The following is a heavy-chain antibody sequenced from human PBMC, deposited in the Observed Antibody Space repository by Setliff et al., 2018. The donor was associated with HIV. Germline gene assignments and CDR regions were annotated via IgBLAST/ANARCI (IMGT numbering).Heavy chain of an antibody. V-gene: IGHV1-3*01. Sequence: RASVKVSCKASGYTFTSYAIHWVRQAPGQSLEWMGWINAGYGNTKYSQKFQGRVTITRDASASTAYMELSSLRSEDTAVYYCARDDGGYNYAEAFDVWGQGTMVTVSS. CDR2: INAGYGNT. CDR1: GYTFTSYA. D-gene: IGHD3-16*01. J-gene: IGHJ3*01. CDR3: ARDDGGYNYAEAFDV.